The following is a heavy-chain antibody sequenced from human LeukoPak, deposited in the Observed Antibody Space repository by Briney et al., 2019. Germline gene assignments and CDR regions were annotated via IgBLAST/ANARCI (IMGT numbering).Heavy chain of an antibody. J-gene: IGHJ4*02. CDR2: INPNSGGT. CDR3: ATLIKNSGSLEYYFDY. Sequence: ASVKVSCKASGYTFTGYYMHWVRQAPGQGLEWMGWINPNSGGTNYAQNFQGRVTMTRDTSISTAYMELSSLISGDTAVYYCATLIKNSGSLEYYFDYWGQGTLVIVSS. V-gene: IGHV1-2*02. D-gene: IGHD1-26*01. CDR1: GYTFTGYY.